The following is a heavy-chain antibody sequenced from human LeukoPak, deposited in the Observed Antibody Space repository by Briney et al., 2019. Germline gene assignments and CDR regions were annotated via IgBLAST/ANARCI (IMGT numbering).Heavy chain of an antibody. D-gene: IGHD2-2*03. CDR2: IRSKAYGGTT. CDR3: VKDRTPDGYYSVDY. Sequence: GGSLRLSCTASGFTLGDYAMSWVRQAPGKGLDWVGFIRSKAYGGTTEYAASVKGRFTISRDDSKSIAYPQMNSLKTEDTAVYYCVKDRTPDGYYSVDYWGQGTLVTVSS. J-gene: IGHJ4*02. CDR1: GFTLGDYA. V-gene: IGHV3-49*04.